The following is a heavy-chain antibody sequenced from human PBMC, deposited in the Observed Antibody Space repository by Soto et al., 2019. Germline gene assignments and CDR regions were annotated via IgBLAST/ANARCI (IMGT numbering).Heavy chain of an antibody. V-gene: IGHV1-69*15. CDR2: ITPIYPTT. D-gene: IGHD5-18*01. J-gene: IGHJ4*02. CDR3: ARIPRYSFPTSDDLDS. CDR1: GGTFYTYT. Sequence: VKVSCKASGGTFYTYTFSWVRQAPGQGLEWMGSITPIYPTTNYAERFQGRLTITADGSTHTAYMDLTSLTSEDTAVYYCARIPRYSFPTSDDLDSWGQGTLVTVSS.